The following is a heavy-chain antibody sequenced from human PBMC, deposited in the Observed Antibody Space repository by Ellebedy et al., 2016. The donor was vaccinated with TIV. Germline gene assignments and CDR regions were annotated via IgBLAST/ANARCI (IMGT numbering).Heavy chain of an antibody. CDR3: AKKARDWYFDV. J-gene: IGHJ2*01. Sequence: GGSLRLXXTASGFSFSNFGMSWVRKVPGKGLEWVSSISRSGNYVYYADSLKGRLTISRDNANNSLFLQMNSLTGEDTAVYYCAKKARDWYFDVWGRGTLVTVSS. CDR2: ISRSGNYV. CDR1: GFSFSNFG. V-gene: IGHV3-21*01.